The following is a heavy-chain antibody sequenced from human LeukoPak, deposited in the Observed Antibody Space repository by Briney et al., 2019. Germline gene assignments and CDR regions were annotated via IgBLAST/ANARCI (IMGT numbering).Heavy chain of an antibody. V-gene: IGHV3-13*04. CDR1: GFTFRSYD. CDR2: IGSDGET. D-gene: IGHD3-22*01. CDR3: ARVRYDSSGYYLDY. Sequence: PGGSLRLSCAASGFTFRSYDMRWVRQVTGKGLEWVSSIGSDGETYYQGSVKGRFTISRENAKNSLYLQMNSLRAEDTAVYYCARVRYDSSGYYLDYWGQGTLVTVSS. J-gene: IGHJ4*02.